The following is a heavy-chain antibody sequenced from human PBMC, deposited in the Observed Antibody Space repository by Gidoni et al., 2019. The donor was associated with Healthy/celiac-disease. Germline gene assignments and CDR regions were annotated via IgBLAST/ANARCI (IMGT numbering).Heavy chain of an antibody. J-gene: IGHJ6*02. CDR1: GGSISSSSYY. D-gene: IGHD6-13*01. V-gene: IGHV4-39*01. Sequence: QLQLQESGPGLVKPSETLSLTCTVSGGSISSSSYYWGWIRQPPGKGLEWIGSIYYSGSTYYNPSLKSRVTISVDTSKNQFSLKLSSVTAADTAVYYCARLPIIAAASNYYYGMDVWGQGTTVTVSS. CDR3: ARLPIIAAASNYYYGMDV. CDR2: IYYSGST.